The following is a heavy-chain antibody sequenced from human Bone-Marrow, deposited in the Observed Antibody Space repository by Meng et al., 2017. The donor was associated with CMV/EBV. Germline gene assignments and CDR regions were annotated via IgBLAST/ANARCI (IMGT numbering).Heavy chain of an antibody. V-gene: IGHV3-21*04. CDR1: GFTFSDYY. D-gene: IGHD6-13*01. Sequence: GESLKISCAASGFTFSDYYMGWVRQAPGKGLEWVSSISSSSSYIYYADSVKGRFTISRDNAKNSLYLQMNSLRAEDTAVYYCARARLDSSPVYFDYWGQGTLVTVSS. CDR2: ISSSSSYI. CDR3: ARARLDSSPVYFDY. J-gene: IGHJ4*02.